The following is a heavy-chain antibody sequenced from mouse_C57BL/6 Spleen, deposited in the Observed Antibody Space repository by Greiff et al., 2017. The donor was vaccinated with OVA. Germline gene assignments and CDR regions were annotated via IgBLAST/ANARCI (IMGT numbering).Heavy chain of an antibody. Sequence: EVQGVESGEGLVKPGGSLKLSCAASGFTFSSYAMSWVRQTPEKRLEWVAYISSGGDYIYYADTVKGRFTISRDKARNTLYLQMSSLKSEDTAMYYCTRDRESNYDYYAMDYWGQGTSVTVSS. V-gene: IGHV5-9-1*02. J-gene: IGHJ4*01. CDR3: TRDRESNYDYYAMDY. CDR1: GFTFSSYA. CDR2: ISSGGDYI. D-gene: IGHD2-5*01.